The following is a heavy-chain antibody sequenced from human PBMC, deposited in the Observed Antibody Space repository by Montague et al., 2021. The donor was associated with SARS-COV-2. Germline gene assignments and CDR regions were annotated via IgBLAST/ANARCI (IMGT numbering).Heavy chain of an antibody. J-gene: IGHJ4*02. CDR3: ARGRQHINMVVVVVTGGEYYLDF. Sequence: SDTLSLTCAVYDGSFSDYSWTWIRQPPGKGLEWIGEINHRGSTNYNPSLKSRVTISVDTSKNQFSLKMTSVPAADTAVYYCARGRQHINMVVVVVTGGEYYLDFWGQGTLVAVSS. D-gene: IGHD3-22*01. CDR2: INHRGST. CDR1: DGSFSDYS. V-gene: IGHV4-34*01.